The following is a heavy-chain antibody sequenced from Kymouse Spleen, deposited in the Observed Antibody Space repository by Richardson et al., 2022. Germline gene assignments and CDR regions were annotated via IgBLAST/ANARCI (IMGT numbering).Heavy chain of an antibody. J-gene: IGHJ6*02. CDR3: AAAGDFWSGYYDYYYYYGMDV. Sequence: EVQLVESGGGLVQPGGSLRLSCAASGFTFSSYAMSWVRQAPGKGLEWVSAISGSGGSTYYADSVKGRFTISRDNSKNTLYLQMNSLRAEDTAVYYCAAAGDFWSGYYDYYYYYGMDVWGQGTTVTVSS. D-gene: IGHD3-3*01. V-gene: IGHV3-23*04. CDR1: GFTFSSYA. CDR2: ISGSGGST.